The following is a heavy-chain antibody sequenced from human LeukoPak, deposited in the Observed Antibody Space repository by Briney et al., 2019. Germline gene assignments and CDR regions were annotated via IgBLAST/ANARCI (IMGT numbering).Heavy chain of an antibody. J-gene: IGHJ4*02. V-gene: IGHV3-21*01. CDR3: ARERGYVIAGFDF. D-gene: IGHD1-1*01. CDR1: GFTFRSYS. CDR2: ISSSSIYI. Sequence: GGSLRLSCAASGFTFRSYSKYWVRHAQPKGLGWVSTISSSSIYIYYADPVKGRFTISRDNAKNTLYLQMNSLRAEDTAVYYCARERGYVIAGFDFWGQGTLVTVSS.